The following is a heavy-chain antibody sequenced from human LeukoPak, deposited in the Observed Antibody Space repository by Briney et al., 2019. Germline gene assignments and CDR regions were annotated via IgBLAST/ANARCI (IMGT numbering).Heavy chain of an antibody. CDR2: IRYDGSNK. V-gene: IGHV3-30*02. D-gene: IGHD2-15*01. CDR1: GFTFSSYG. J-gene: IGHJ1*01. CDR3: AKDPRAAAARAPEYFQH. Sequence: GGSLRLSCAASGFTFSSYGMHWVRQAPGKGLEWVAFIRYDGSNKYYADSVKGRFTISRDNSKNTLYLQMNSLRAEDTAVYYCAKDPRAAAARAPEYFQHWGQGTLVTVSS.